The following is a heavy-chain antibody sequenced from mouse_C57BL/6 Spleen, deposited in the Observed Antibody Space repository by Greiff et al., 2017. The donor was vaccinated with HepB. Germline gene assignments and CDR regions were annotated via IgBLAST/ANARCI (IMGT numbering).Heavy chain of an antibody. CDR1: GYTFTDYE. CDR3: TRMGVATRYFDV. J-gene: IGHJ1*03. D-gene: IGHD1-1*01. V-gene: IGHV1-15*01. CDR2: IDPETGGT. Sequence: QVQLKQSGAELVRPGASVTLSCKASGYTFTDYEMHWVKQTPVHGLEWIGAIDPETGGTASNQKFKGKAILTAVKSSSTAYMELRSLTSEDSAVYYWTRMGVATRYFDVWGTGTTVTVSS.